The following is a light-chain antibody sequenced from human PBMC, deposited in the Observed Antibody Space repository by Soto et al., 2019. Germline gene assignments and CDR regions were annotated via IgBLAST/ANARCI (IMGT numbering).Light chain of an antibody. V-gene: IGKV3-11*01. Sequence: EIVLTQSPATLSLSPGERATLSCRASQSLNSYLAWFQQIPGQAPRLLIYDASNRATGIPARFSGSGSGTDFTLTISNLEPADFAAYYCQQRRDWPLTFGGGTKVEI. J-gene: IGKJ4*01. CDR2: DAS. CDR3: QQRRDWPLT. CDR1: QSLNSY.